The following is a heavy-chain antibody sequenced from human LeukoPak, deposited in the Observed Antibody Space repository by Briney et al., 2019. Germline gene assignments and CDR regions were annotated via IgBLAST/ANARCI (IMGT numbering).Heavy chain of an antibody. Sequence: GGSLRLSCAASGFTFSSYGMHWVRQAPGKGLEWVAVIWYDGSNKYYADSVKGRFTISRDNSKNTLYLQMNSLRAEDTAVYYCAREGVVPAEWDYYYYMDVWGQGTLVTVSS. CDR1: GFTFSSYG. D-gene: IGHD2-2*01. CDR2: IWYDGSNK. CDR3: AREGVVPAEWDYYYYMDV. V-gene: IGHV3-33*01. J-gene: IGHJ6*03.